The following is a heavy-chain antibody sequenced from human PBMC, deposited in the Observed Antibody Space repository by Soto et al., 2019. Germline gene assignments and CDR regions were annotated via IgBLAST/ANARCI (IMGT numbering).Heavy chain of an antibody. V-gene: IGHV4-31*03. CDR2: IYSSGST. J-gene: IGHJ4*02. CDR1: GGSISSGGYY. Sequence: QVQLQESGPGLVKPSQTLSLTCTVSGGSISSGGYYWSWIRQHPGKGLEWIGYIYSSGSTYYNPSLKSRVTISVDTSKSQFSLKLSSVTAADTAVYYCARGSVVAATLFDYWGQGTLVTVSS. D-gene: IGHD2-15*01. CDR3: ARGSVVAATLFDY.